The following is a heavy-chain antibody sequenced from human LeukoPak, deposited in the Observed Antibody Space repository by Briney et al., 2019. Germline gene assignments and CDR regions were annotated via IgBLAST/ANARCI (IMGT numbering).Heavy chain of an antibody. D-gene: IGHD3-3*01. CDR3: ARDLPSHYDFWSGYLSHYYYYYMDV. CDR1: GGSISSYY. J-gene: IGHJ6*03. Sequence: SETLSLTCTVSGGSISSYYWSWIRQPAGKGLEWIGRIYTSGSTNYNPSLKSRVTMSVDTSKNQFSLKLSSVTAADTAVYYCARDLPSHYDFWSGYLSHYYYYYMDVWGKGTTVTVSS. V-gene: IGHV4-4*07. CDR2: IYTSGST.